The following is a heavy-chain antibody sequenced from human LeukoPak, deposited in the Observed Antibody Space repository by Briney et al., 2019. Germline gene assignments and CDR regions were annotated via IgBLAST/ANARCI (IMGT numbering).Heavy chain of an antibody. CDR1: GYTFTDYY. Sequence: ASVKVSCKASGYTFTDYYMHWVRQAPGQGLEWMGWMNSKNGDINYVQKFQGRVTMTRDTSISTAYLELSNLGSEDTAVYYCARVRWFGEGNYMDVWGTGTAVTVS. CDR3: ARVRWFGEGNYMDV. V-gene: IGHV1-2*02. CDR2: MNSKNGDI. D-gene: IGHD3-10*01. J-gene: IGHJ6*03.